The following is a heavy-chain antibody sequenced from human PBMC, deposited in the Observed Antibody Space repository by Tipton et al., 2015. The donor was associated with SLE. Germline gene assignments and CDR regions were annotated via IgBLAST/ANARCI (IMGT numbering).Heavy chain of an antibody. D-gene: IGHD6-6*01. Sequence: TLSLTCTVSGGSISSYYWSWIRQPLGKGLEWIGYIYYSGSTNYNPSLKSRVTISVDTSKNQFSLKLSSVTAADTAVYYCARLQQLVEDYWGQGTLVTVSS. CDR3: ARLQQLVEDY. V-gene: IGHV4-59*12. J-gene: IGHJ4*02. CDR2: IYYSGST. CDR1: GGSISSYY.